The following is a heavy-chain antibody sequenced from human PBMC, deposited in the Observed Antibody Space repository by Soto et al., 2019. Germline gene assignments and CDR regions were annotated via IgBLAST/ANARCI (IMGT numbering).Heavy chain of an antibody. D-gene: IGHD6-13*01. V-gene: IGHV5-51*01. Sequence: PGESLKISCKGSGYGFTNYWIGWVRQMPGKGLEWMGIIYPGDSDTRYSPSFQGQVTISADKSITTAYLQWSSLKASDTAMYYCARPIPAAGNSYYFDYWGQGTMVTVSS. CDR2: IYPGDSDT. J-gene: IGHJ4*02. CDR1: GYGFTNYW. CDR3: ARPIPAAGNSYYFDY.